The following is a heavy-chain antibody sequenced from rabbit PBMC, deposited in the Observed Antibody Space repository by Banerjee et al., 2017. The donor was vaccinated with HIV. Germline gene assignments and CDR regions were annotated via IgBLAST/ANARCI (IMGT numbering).Heavy chain of an antibody. J-gene: IGHJ3*01. D-gene: IGHD1-1*01. CDR2: IYGGSSGST. CDR3: ASGAYSGYGWGL. Sequence: QSLEESGGGLVQPGESLTLSCKASGFTISSYHTGWVRQAPGKGLEWIGDIYGGSSGSTYYASWAKGRFTISKTSSTTVTLQMTSLTAADTATYFCASGAYSGYGWGLWGQGTLVTVS. V-gene: IGHV1S40*01. CDR1: GFTISSYH.